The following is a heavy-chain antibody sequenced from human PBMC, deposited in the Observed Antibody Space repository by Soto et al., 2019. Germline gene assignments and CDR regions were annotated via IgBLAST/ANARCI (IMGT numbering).Heavy chain of an antibody. V-gene: IGHV3-23*01. D-gene: IGHD5-12*01. CDR2: FRESGGTT. Sequence: GGSLRLSCAASGFGFTFSTSAMSWVRQAPGKGLEWVSTFRESGGTTHYANSVKGRFTISRDTSKNMLYLQMNSLRAEDTAIYYCAKGTHWATIESNFDYWGHGTLVTVSS. J-gene: IGHJ4*01. CDR3: AKGTHWATIESNFDY. CDR1: GFGFTFSTSA.